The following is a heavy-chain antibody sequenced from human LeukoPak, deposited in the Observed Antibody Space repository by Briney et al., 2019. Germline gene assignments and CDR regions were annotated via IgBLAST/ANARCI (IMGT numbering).Heavy chain of an antibody. Sequence: PGGSLRLSCAASGFTFSSYRMNWVRQAPGKRLEWVSSISSSSSYIYYADSVKGRFTISRDHAKNSLYLQMNSLRAEDTAVYYCARDRYVVVVAVERFDYWGQGTLVTVSS. V-gene: IGHV3-21*01. CDR3: ARDRYVVVVAVERFDY. CDR2: ISSSSSYI. D-gene: IGHD2-15*01. J-gene: IGHJ4*02. CDR1: GFTFSSYR.